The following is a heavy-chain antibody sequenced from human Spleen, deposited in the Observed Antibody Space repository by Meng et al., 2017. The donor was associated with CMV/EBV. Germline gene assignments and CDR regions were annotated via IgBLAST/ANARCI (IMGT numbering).Heavy chain of an antibody. CDR3: ANAEMPGATGDY. V-gene: IGHV3-30*02. CDR2: IRYDGSNK. D-gene: IGHD1-26*01. CDR1: GFTFSSYG. J-gene: IGHJ4*02. Sequence: GESLKISCAASGFTFSSYGMHWIRQAPGKGLEWVAFIRYDGSNKFYAASVKGRFTMSRDISRNTLYVQMNSLEIEDTAVYYCANAEMPGATGDYWGQGSLVTVSS.